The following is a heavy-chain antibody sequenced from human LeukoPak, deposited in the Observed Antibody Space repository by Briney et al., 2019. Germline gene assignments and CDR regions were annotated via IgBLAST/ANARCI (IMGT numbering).Heavy chain of an antibody. V-gene: IGHV3-11*04. D-gene: IGHD6-13*01. Sequence: PGGSLRLSCAASGFTFSDSYMTWIRQAPGKGLEWVSYITTSGSTIYADPLKGRFAISRDNAKNSLYLQMNSLRAEDTAVYYCAREDNSSWNIDYWGQGTLVTVFS. CDR1: GFTFSDSY. J-gene: IGHJ4*02. CDR3: AREDNSSWNIDY. CDR2: ITTSGSTI.